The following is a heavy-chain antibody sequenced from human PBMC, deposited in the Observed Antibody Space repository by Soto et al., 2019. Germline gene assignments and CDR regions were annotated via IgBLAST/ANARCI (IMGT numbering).Heavy chain of an antibody. J-gene: IGHJ6*02. D-gene: IGHD1-26*01. V-gene: IGHV1-69*12. CDR2: INPIFGTA. CDR3: ARVGGELLRTNYGMDV. CDR1: GGTFSSYA. Sequence: QVQLVQSGAEVKKPGSSVKVSCKASGGTFSSYAISWVRQAPGQGLEWMGGINPIFGTANYAQKFQGRVTITADESTSTAYMELSSLRSEDTAVYYCARVGGELLRTNYGMDVWGQGTTVTVSS.